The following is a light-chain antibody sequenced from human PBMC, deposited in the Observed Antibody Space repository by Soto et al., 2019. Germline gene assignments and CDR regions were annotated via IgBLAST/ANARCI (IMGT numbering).Light chain of an antibody. Sequence: EFVLTDSPGTLSLSQWEIATLSCRASQTVRNNYLAWYQQKPGQAPRLLIYDASSRATGIPDRFSGGGSGTDFTLTISRLEPEDFAVHYCQQFSSYPLTFGGATKVDIK. V-gene: IGKV3-20*01. CDR3: QQFSSYPLT. CDR2: DAS. CDR1: QTVRNNY. J-gene: IGKJ4*01.